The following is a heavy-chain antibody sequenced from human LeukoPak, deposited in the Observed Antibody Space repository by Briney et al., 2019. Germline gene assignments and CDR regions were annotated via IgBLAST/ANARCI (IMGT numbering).Heavy chain of an antibody. CDR2: ISSRSSYI. Sequence: PGGSLRLSCAASGFTCISYSMNWVRQAPGKGLEWVSSISSRSSYIYYADSVKGRFTISRDNAKNSLYLQMNSLRAEDTAVYYCARGYSTPGEYYFDYWGQGTLVTVSS. V-gene: IGHV3-21*01. D-gene: IGHD4-11*01. CDR3: ARGYSTPGEYYFDY. CDR1: GFTCISYS. J-gene: IGHJ4*02.